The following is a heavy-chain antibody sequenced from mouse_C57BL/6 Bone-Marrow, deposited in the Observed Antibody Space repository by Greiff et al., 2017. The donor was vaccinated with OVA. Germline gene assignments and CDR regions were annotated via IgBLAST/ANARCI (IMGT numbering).Heavy chain of an antibody. CDR1: GFTFSSYG. V-gene: IGHV5-6*01. J-gene: IGHJ4*01. CDR3: ARLRWLMFVDY. CDR2: ISSGGSYT. D-gene: IGHD2-3*01. Sequence: EVKLVASGGDLVKPGGSLKLSCAASGFTFSSYGMSWVRQTPDKRLEWVATISSGGSYTYYPDSVKGRFTISRDNDKNTLYLQMSSLKSEDTAMYYCARLRWLMFVDYWGQGTSVTVSS.